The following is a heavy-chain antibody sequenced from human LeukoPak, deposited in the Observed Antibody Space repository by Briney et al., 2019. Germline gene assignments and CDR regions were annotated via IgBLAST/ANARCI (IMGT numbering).Heavy chain of an antibody. J-gene: IGHJ3*02. D-gene: IGHD2-15*01. CDR1: GYTLTELS. Sequence: ASVKVSCKVSGYTLTELSMLWVRQAPGKGLEWMGGFDPEDGETIYAQKFQGRVTMTEDTSTDTAYMELSSLRSEDTAVYYCATRYCSGGSCYSGVDASDIWGQGTMVNVSS. CDR2: FDPEDGET. CDR3: ATRYCSGGSCYSGVDASDI. V-gene: IGHV1-24*01.